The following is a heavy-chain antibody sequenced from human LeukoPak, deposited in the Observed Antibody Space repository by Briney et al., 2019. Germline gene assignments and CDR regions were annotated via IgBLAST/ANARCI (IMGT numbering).Heavy chain of an antibody. V-gene: IGHV4-59*01. CDR1: GGSISSYY. CDR3: ARDSSSDSSFYLDPNDDAFDI. Sequence: SETLSLTCTVSGGSISSYYWSWIRQPPGKGLEWIGYIYYSGSTNYNPSLKSRVTISVDTSKNQFSLKLSSVTVADTAVYYCARDSSSDSSFYLDPNDDAFDIWGQGTMVTVSS. CDR2: IYYSGST. D-gene: IGHD3-22*01. J-gene: IGHJ3*02.